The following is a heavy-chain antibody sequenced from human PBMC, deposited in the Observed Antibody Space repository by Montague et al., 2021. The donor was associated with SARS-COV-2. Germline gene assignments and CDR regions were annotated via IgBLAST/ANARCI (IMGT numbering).Heavy chain of an antibody. CDR1: GYSFTSYW. V-gene: IGHV5-51*01. CDR2: IYPGDADT. J-gene: IGHJ5*02. Sequence: QSGAEVKKPGGSLKISCKGSGYSFTSYWIGWVRQMPGKGLEWMGIIYPGDADTTYSPSCQDHVTISADTSISTAYLLWTNLKASDTAMYYCTRLSYSTSSYTNYFDPWGQGTLVTVSS. CDR3: TRLSYSTSSYTNYFDP. D-gene: IGHD6-6*01.